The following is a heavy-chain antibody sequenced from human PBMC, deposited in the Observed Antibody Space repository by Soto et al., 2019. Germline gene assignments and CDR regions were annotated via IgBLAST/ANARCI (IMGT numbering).Heavy chain of an antibody. CDR3: GTADCGGGSCYRFDC. Sequence: ASVKVSCKASGYTFVNYYMQWVRQAPGQGLQWMGIINPRDGATAYAPKFLGRTIVTRDTSASTVYMELRGLTSDDTAVYYCGTADCGGGSCYRFDCWGQGTLVTVSS. V-gene: IGHV1-46*01. J-gene: IGHJ4*02. CDR2: INPRDGAT. CDR1: GYTFVNYY. D-gene: IGHD2-21*01.